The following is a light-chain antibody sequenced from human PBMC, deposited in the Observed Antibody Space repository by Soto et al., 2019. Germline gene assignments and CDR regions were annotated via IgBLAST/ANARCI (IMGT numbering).Light chain of an antibody. Sequence: DIQITQSPSSLSASVGDRVTITCRASQSIGTYLHWYQQKAGKAPKLLIYAASNLQSGVPSRFSGSGSGTEFTLTISSLQPDDFATYYCQHYNSYSEAFGQGTKVDIK. CDR1: QSIGTY. CDR3: QHYNSYSEA. CDR2: AAS. J-gene: IGKJ1*01. V-gene: IGKV1-9*01.